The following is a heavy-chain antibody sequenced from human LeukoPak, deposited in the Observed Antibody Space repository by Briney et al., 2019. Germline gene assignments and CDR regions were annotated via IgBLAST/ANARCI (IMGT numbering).Heavy chain of an antibody. J-gene: IGHJ5*02. CDR3: AEGSMWYGS. Sequence: SETLSLTCTVSGASIRSYYWMWMRQPPGKGVEWIGYHHHSGSTNYNPSHKSRVPISVDTSKNQFSLKLASVTAADTAVYYCAEGSMWYGSWGQGTLVTVSS. D-gene: IGHD6-13*01. V-gene: IGHV4-59*01. CDR1: GASIRSYY. CDR2: HHHSGST.